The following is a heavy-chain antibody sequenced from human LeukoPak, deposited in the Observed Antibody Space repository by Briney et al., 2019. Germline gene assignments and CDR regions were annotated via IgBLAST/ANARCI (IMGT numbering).Heavy chain of an antibody. J-gene: IGHJ4*02. V-gene: IGHV4-59*11. CDR3: AREGACYYDVSAFDF. D-gene: IGHD3-16*01. CDR1: GASLSSHY. Sequence: SETLSLTCTVSGASLSSHYWSWLRQSPERGLEWIGYFYHSGGANNNPSLRSRVIISGDPSKNQFSLRLRSVTAADTAVYFCAREGACYYDVSAFDFWGQGIQVTVSS. CDR2: FYHSGGA.